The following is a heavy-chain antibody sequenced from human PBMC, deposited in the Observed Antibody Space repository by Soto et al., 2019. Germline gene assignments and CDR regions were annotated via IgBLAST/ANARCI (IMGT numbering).Heavy chain of an antibody. J-gene: IGHJ6*02. Sequence: QVQLVQSGAEVKKPGSSVKVSCKASGGTFSSYAISWVRQAPGQGLEWMGGIIPIFGTANYAQKFQGRVTITADESTSTAYMELRSLRSEDTAVYYCARDLGSSTSCYSCYYGMDVWGQGTTVTVSS. CDR3: ARDLGSSTSCYSCYYGMDV. D-gene: IGHD2-2*02. CDR2: IIPIFGTA. CDR1: GGTFSSYA. V-gene: IGHV1-69*01.